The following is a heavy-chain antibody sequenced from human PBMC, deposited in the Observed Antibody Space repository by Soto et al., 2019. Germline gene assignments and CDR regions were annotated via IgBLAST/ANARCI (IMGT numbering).Heavy chain of an antibody. CDR2: IYYSGST. CDR3: ARQDIVLMVYAITSADNWFDP. V-gene: IGHV4-39*01. J-gene: IGHJ5*02. Sequence: SETLSLTCTVSGGSISSSSYYWGWIRQPPGKGLEWIGSIYYSGSTYYNPSLKSRVTISVDTSKNQFSLKLSSVTAADTAVYYCARQDIVLMVYAITSADNWFDPWGQGTLVTVSS. D-gene: IGHD2-8*01. CDR1: GGSISSSSYY.